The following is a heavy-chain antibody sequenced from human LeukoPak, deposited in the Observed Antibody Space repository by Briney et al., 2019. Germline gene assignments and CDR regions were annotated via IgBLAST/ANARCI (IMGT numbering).Heavy chain of an antibody. CDR2: INSDGSST. J-gene: IGHJ6*03. Sequence: GGSLRLSCAASGFSFSSHWMHWVRQAAGKGPVWVSRINSDGSSTNYADSVKGRFTISRDNAKNTLYLQMNSLRAEDTAVYYCTRDHGSYYGSGYYYYMDVWGKGTTVTVSS. V-gene: IGHV3-74*01. CDR3: TRDHGSYYGSGYYYYMDV. D-gene: IGHD3-10*01. CDR1: GFSFSSHW.